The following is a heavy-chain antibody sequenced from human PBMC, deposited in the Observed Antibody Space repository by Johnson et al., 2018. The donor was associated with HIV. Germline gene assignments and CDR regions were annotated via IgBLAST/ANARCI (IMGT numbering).Heavy chain of an antibody. CDR2: ISSSDRTI. CDR1: GFTFRDYN. D-gene: IGHD3-3*02. V-gene: IGHV3-11*04. Sequence: QVQLVESGGGLVKPGGSLRLSCAASGFTFRDYNMTWIRQAPGKGLEWVSYISSSDRTIYYVDSVKGRFTISRDNAKNSLYLQMNSLRAEDTAVYYCAVAVFRLSSSASDDAFDIWGQGTMLTVSS. J-gene: IGHJ3*02. CDR3: AVAVFRLSSSASDDAFDI.